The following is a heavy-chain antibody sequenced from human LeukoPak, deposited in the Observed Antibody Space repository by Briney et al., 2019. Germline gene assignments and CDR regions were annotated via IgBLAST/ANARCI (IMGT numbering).Heavy chain of an antibody. CDR1: GFIFGSYA. Sequence: GGSLRLSCATSGFIFGSYAMHWVRQAPGKGLEWVAVISYDGSNKYYADSVKGRFSISRDNSKNTLYLQMNSLRAEDTAVYYCARVASYSSGWSIDYWGQGTLVTVSS. J-gene: IGHJ4*02. V-gene: IGHV3-30*03. CDR3: ARVASYSSGWSIDY. CDR2: ISYDGSNK. D-gene: IGHD6-19*01.